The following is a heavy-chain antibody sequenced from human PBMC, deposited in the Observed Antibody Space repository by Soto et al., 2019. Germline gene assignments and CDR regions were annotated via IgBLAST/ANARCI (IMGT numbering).Heavy chain of an antibody. CDR3: AREGVAPYYYYGMDV. V-gene: IGHV1-69*04. J-gene: IGHJ6*02. CDR1: GGTFSSYT. D-gene: IGHD5-12*01. Sequence: SVKVSCKASGGTFSSYTISWVRQAPGQGLEWMGRIIPILGIANYAQKFQGRVTITADKSTSTAYMEVRSLRSDDTAVYYCAREGVAPYYYYGMDVWGQGTPVTSP. CDR2: IIPILGIA.